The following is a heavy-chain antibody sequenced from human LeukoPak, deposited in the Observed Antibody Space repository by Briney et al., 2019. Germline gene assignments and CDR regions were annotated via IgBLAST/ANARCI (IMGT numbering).Heavy chain of an antibody. CDR2: ISWNSGSI. Sequence: GGPLRLSCAASGFTFDDYAMHWVRQAPGKGLEWVSGISWNSGSIGYADSVKGRFTISRDNAKNSLYLQMNSLRAEDTALYYCAKETNYYDSSGPLDYWGQGTLVTVSS. J-gene: IGHJ4*02. D-gene: IGHD3-22*01. V-gene: IGHV3-9*01. CDR1: GFTFDDYA. CDR3: AKETNYYDSSGPLDY.